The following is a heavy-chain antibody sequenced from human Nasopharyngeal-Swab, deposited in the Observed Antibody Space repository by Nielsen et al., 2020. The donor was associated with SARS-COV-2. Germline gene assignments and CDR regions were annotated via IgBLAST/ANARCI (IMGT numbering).Heavy chain of an antibody. CDR2: ISHNSGT. CDR3: AKEGATGWFDP. J-gene: IGHJ5*02. Sequence: SETLSLTCTVSGVSTTSQYWSWIRQLPGKGLEWIGYISHNSGTSYNPSLKSRVTMFMDTSKNQFSLGLTSVTAADTAVYYCAKEGATGWFDPCGQGTLVTVSS. CDR1: GVSTTSQY. V-gene: IGHV4-59*11.